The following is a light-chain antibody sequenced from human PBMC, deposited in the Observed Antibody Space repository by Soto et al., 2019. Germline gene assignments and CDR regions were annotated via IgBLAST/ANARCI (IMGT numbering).Light chain of an antibody. J-gene: IGKJ1*01. CDR1: KSVCSY. Sequence: DIQRTQSPSSLTASVRYILTITCLVSKSVCSYLTWFLQKPGKSPKLLIYVASSLQCGVPSRFSGSGSGTDFTLKISSLQAEDFATYYCMQSYSTLWTFGEGTKVDIK. CDR2: VAS. V-gene: IGKV1-39*01. CDR3: MQSYSTLWT.